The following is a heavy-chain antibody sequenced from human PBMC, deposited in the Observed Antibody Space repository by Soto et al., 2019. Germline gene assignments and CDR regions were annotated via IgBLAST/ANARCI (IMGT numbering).Heavy chain of an antibody. D-gene: IGHD3-3*01. J-gene: IGHJ4*02. CDR3: ARLMYDFWSGYYRLYFDY. CDR1: GGSISSGGYY. CDR2: IYYSGST. V-gene: IGHV4-31*03. Sequence: QVQLQESGPGLVKPSQTLSLTCTVSGGSISSGGYYWSWIRQHPGKGLEWIGYIYYSGSTYYNPSLKSRVTISVDTSKNQSSLKLSSVTAADTAVYYCARLMYDFWSGYYRLYFDYWGQGTLVTVSS.